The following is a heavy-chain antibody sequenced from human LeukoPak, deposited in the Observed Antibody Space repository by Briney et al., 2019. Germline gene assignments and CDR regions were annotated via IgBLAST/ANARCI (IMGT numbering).Heavy chain of an antibody. Sequence: GESLKISCKGSGYSFTSYWIGWVRQMPGKGLEWMGIIYPGDSDTRYSPSFQGQVTISADKSISTAYLQWSSLKASDTAMYYCARQSSRAPKQVIFDYWGQGTLVTVSS. CDR2: IYPGDSDT. J-gene: IGHJ4*02. V-gene: IGHV5-51*01. D-gene: IGHD2/OR15-2a*01. CDR1: GYSFTSYW. CDR3: ARQSSRAPKQVIFDY.